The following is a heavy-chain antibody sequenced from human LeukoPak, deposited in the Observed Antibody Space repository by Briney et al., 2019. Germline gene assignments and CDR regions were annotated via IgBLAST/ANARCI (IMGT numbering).Heavy chain of an antibody. CDR3: ARADGDYDSSGYHGY. CDR2: IYHSGST. Sequence: SETLSLTCTVSGYSISSGYYWGWIRQPPGKGLEWIGSIYHSGSTYYNPSLKSRVTISVDTSKNRFSLKLSSVTAADTAVYYCARADGDYDSSGYHGYWGQGTLVTVSS. CDR1: GYSISSGYY. V-gene: IGHV4-38-2*02. J-gene: IGHJ4*02. D-gene: IGHD3-22*01.